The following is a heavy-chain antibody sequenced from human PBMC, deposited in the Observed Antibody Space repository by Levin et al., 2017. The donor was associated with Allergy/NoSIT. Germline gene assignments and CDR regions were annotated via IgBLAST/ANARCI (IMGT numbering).Heavy chain of an antibody. CDR3: ARFIAAARNYYYGMDV. CDR1: GFTFSDFY. J-gene: IGHJ6*02. CDR2: ISPGSSYI. D-gene: IGHD6-13*01. V-gene: IGHV3-11*03. Sequence: SCAASGFTFSDFYMSWVRQAPGKGLQWVAYISPGSSYIKYADSVQGRFTLSRDNARNSVSLQMNSLRADDTALYYCARFIAAARNYYYGMDVWGQGTTVIVSS.